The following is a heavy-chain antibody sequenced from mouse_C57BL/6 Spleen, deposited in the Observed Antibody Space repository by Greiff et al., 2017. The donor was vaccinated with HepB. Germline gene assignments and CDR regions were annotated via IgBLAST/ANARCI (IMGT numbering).Heavy chain of an antibody. CDR3: ARRYYGSSSAMDY. J-gene: IGHJ4*01. CDR2: ISSGSSTI. Sequence: EVKLMESGGGLVKPGGSLKLSCAASGFTFSDYGMHWVRQAPEKGLEWVAYISSGSSTIYYADTVKGRFTISRDNAKNTLFLQMTSLRSEDTAMYYCARRYYGSSSAMDYWGQGTSVTVS. D-gene: IGHD1-1*01. CDR1: GFTFSDYG. V-gene: IGHV5-17*01.